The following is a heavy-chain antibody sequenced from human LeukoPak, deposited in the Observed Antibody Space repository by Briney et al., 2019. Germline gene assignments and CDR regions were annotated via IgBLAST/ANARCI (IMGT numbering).Heavy chain of an antibody. V-gene: IGHV4-39*07. CDR1: GGSISSSSYY. D-gene: IGHD6-13*01. J-gene: IGHJ4*02. CDR3: ARESRIAAPASGDY. Sequence: PSETLSLTCTVSGGSISSSSYYWGWIRQPPGKGLEWIGSIYYNGATQYNPSLKSRVTIAVDTSKNQFSLKVTSVTAADTAVYYCARESRIAAPASGDYWGQGTLVTVSS. CDR2: IYYNGAT.